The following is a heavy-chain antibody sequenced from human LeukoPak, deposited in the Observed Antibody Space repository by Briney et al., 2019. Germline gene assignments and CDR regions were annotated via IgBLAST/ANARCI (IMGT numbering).Heavy chain of an antibody. D-gene: IGHD6-19*01. CDR1: GYTFNSYA. Sequence: ASVKVSCKASGYTFNSYAMHWVRQAPGQRLEWMGWINAGNGNTKYSQKFQGRVTITRDTSASTAYMELSSLRSEDTAVYYCARLRAVAAEFDYWGQGTLVTVSS. CDR3: ARLRAVAAEFDY. J-gene: IGHJ4*02. V-gene: IGHV1-3*01. CDR2: INAGNGNT.